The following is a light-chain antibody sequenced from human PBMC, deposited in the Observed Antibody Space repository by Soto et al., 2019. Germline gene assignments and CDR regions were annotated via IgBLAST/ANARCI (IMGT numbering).Light chain of an antibody. Sequence: QSALTQPASVSGSPGQSIPISCTGTSSDVGSHNLVSWYQQHPDRAPKLMIYEGSKRPSGVSNRFSGSKSGNTASLTISGLQAEDEADYFCCSYAGSSTYIFGSGTKLTVL. CDR3: CSYAGSSTYI. CDR1: SSDVGSHNL. CDR2: EGS. J-gene: IGLJ1*01. V-gene: IGLV2-23*01.